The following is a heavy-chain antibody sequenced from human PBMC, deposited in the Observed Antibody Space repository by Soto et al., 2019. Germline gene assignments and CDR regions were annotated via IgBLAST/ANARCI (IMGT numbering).Heavy chain of an antibody. V-gene: IGHV4-34*01. CDR2: INHSGRT. CDR1: GGSFSGYY. J-gene: IGHJ4*02. Sequence: SETLSLTCAVYGGSFSGYYWSWIRQPPGKGLEWIGEINHSGRTNYNPSLKSRVTISVDTSKNQFSLKLSSVTAADTAVYYCARLPYSGSYFDYWGQGTLVTVS. D-gene: IGHD1-26*01. CDR3: ARLPYSGSYFDY.